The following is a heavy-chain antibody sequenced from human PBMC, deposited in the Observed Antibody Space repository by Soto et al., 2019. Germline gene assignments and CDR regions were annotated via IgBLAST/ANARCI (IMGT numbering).Heavy chain of an antibody. CDR3: ATAFYATEYYFDY. D-gene: IGHD4-17*01. V-gene: IGHV1-24*01. J-gene: IGHJ4*02. CDR2: FDPEDGET. Sequence: ASVKVSCKASGYTFTSYYIHWVRQAPGKGLEWMGGFDPEDGETIYAQKFQGRVTMTEDTSTDTAYMELSSLRSEDTAVYYCATAFYATEYYFDYWGQGTLVTVSS. CDR1: GYTFTSYY.